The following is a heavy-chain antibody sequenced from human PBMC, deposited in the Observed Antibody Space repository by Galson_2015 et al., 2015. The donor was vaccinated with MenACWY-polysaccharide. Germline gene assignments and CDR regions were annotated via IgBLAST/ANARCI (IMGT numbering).Heavy chain of an antibody. Sequence: SETLSLTCNVSGASFNSDYWWTWVRQPPGKALEWIGDIHESGTTTYKSSLRSRASISVNPPINQYSLRLTSVTAADTAVYYCARVQRGAVSGAVSYFYFYMDVWGTGTTVIVSS. CDR3: ARVQRGAVSGAVSYFYFYMDV. CDR2: IHESGTT. J-gene: IGHJ6*03. V-gene: IGHV4-4*02. D-gene: IGHD6-19*01. CDR1: GASFNSDYW.